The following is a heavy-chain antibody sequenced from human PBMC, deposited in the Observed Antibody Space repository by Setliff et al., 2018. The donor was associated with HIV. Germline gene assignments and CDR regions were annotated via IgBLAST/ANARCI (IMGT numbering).Heavy chain of an antibody. J-gene: IGHJ3*02. V-gene: IGHV1-2*06. CDR3: ATKVYCTNGVCLDAFDI. Sequence: GASVKVSCKASAYTFTGYFIHWVRQAPGQGLEWMGRIIPNSAGTNYAQKFQGRVTMTRDTSISTAYMELSRLRSDDTAVYYCATKVYCTNGVCLDAFDIWGQGTMVTVSS. CDR2: IIPNSAGT. D-gene: IGHD2-8*01. CDR1: AYTFTGYF.